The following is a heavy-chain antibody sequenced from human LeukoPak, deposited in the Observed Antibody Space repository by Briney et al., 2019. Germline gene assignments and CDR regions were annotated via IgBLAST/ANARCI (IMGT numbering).Heavy chain of an antibody. D-gene: IGHD3-22*01. CDR3: AKDPLLTMIEEAGGFDP. CDR2: ISGSGGST. V-gene: IGHV3-23*01. Sequence: PGGSLRLSCAASGFTFSSYAMSWVRQAPGKGLEWVSAISGSGGSTYYADSVKGRFTISRDNSKNTLYLQMNSLRAEDTAVYYCAKDPLLTMIEEAGGFDPWGQGTLVTVSS. CDR1: GFTFSSYA. J-gene: IGHJ5*02.